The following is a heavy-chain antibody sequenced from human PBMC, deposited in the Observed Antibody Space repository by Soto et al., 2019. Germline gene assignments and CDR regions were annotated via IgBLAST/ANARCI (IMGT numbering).Heavy chain of an antibody. D-gene: IGHD3-9*01. CDR2: IIPILGIA. CDR3: ARECGAPYYDILSGVGPPHEFDY. V-gene: IGHV1-69*08. J-gene: IGHJ4*02. Sequence: QVQLVQSGAEVKKPGSSVKVSCKASGGTFSSYTISWVRQAPGQGLEWMGRIIPILGIANYAQKFQGRVXITADQSTSTXXMXLXXLRSEDTAVYYCARECGAPYYDILSGVGPPHEFDYWGQVTLVTLSS. CDR1: GGTFSSYT.